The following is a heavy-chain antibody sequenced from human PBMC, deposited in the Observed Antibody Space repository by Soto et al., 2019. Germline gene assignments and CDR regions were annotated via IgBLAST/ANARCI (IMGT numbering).Heavy chain of an antibody. CDR3: ARKGINMVREGGMDF. D-gene: IGHD3-10*01. CDR2: IYYSGST. V-gene: IGHV4-30-4*01. CDR1: GGSISSGDYY. J-gene: IGHJ6*04. Sequence: QVQLQESGPGLVKPSQTLSLTCTVSGGSISSGDYYWSWIRQPPGKGLEWIGYIYYSGSTYYNPSLKIRVTISVDTSKNHFDLKLSSVTAADTAVSYCARKGINMVREGGMDFWGKGTTVTVSS.